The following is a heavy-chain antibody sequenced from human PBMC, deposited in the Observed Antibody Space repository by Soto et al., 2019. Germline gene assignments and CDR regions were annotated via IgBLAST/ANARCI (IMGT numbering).Heavy chain of an antibody. CDR2: INWNSRSI. Sequence: VQLVKSGGGLVQPGRSLRLSCAASGFTFDDYAMHWVRQAPGEGLEWVSGINWNSRSIGYADSVKGRFTISRDNAKNSLYLQMNSLGAEDTAFYYCAKDMTDILTQNLDYWGQGTLVTVAS. V-gene: IGHV3-9*01. CDR3: AKDMTDILTQNLDY. CDR1: GFTFDDYA. J-gene: IGHJ4*02. D-gene: IGHD3-9*01.